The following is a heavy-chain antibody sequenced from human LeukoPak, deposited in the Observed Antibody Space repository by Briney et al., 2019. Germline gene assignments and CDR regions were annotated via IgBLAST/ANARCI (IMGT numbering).Heavy chain of an antibody. D-gene: IGHD3-9*01. Sequence: GGSLRLSCAASGFTFSSYGMHWVRQAPGKGLEWVAVISYDGSNKYYADSVKGRFTISRDNSKNTLYLQMNSLRAEDTAVYYCAKEGRSEYYDILTGYYNVIEYYFDYWGQGTLVTVSS. CDR1: GFTFSSYG. J-gene: IGHJ4*02. CDR3: AKEGRSEYYDILTGYYNVIEYYFDY. V-gene: IGHV3-30*18. CDR2: ISYDGSNK.